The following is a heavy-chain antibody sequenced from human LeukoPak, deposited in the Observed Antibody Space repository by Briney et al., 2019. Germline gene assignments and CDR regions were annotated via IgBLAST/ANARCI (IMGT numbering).Heavy chain of an antibody. V-gene: IGHV1-2*02. Sequence: GASVNVSCKASGYTFTGYYMHCVGQSPGHGLEWMGWINPNSVGTNYAQKLQCRVTMTSDTSISTAYMALSRLRCDDTAADSSAKGGQLVLTQNWFDPWGQGTLVTVSS. CDR3: AKGGQLVLTQNWFDP. J-gene: IGHJ5*02. D-gene: IGHD6-13*01. CDR1: GYTFTGYY. CDR2: INPNSVGT.